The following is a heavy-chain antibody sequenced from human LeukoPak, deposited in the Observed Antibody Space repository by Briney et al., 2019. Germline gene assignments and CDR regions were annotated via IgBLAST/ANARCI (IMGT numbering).Heavy chain of an antibody. CDR2: ISGNGDEP. J-gene: IGHJ5*02. CDR1: GLTFKNYV. Sequence: GGSLRLSCAASGLTFKNYVMTWVRQAPGQGLEWVSTISGNGDEPFYADSVKGRFTISRDNSKNTLSLQMNSLRADDTALYYCAKGGHFSWFDPWGQGTLVTVSS. CDR3: AKGGHFSWFDP. V-gene: IGHV3-23*01. D-gene: IGHD1-26*01.